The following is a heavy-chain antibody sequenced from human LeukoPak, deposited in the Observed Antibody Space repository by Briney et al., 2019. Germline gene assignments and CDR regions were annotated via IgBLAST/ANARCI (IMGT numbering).Heavy chain of an antibody. CDR3: VISYYNATGYY. CDR1: GYSFSIYG. V-gene: IGHV1-18*01. CDR2: FSTNNSNT. Sequence: ASVKVSCNSSGYSFSIYGTSWVRHPPAQGLELVGGFSTNNSNTNYEQKIQVRVAMSTDTATSTGYMDLRAVRSEDTAVYYCVISYYNATGYY. D-gene: IGHD3-10*01. J-gene: IGHJ6*01.